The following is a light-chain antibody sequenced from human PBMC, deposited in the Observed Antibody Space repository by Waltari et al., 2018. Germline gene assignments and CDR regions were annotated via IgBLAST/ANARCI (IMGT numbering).Light chain of an antibody. CDR3: MQSIQLPLT. V-gene: IGKV2-28*01. J-gene: IGKJ4*01. Sequence: DIVMTQSPLSLPVTPGEPASISCRSSQSLLHSNGFNYLDWYLQKPGQSPQVLIYLGSNRASGVPDRFSGSGSGTDFTLKISRVEAEDVGVYYCMQSIQLPLTFGGGTKVEIK. CDR1: QSLLHSNGFNY. CDR2: LGS.